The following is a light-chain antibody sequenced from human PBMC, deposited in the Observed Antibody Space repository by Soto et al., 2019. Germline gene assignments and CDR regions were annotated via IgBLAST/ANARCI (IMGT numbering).Light chain of an antibody. CDR3: AAWDDSLSGDVV. Sequence: QPVLTQPPSASGTPGQRVTISCSGSSSNIGSNYVYWYQQLPGTAPKLLIYSNNQRPSGVPDRFSGSKSGTSASLAISGLRSEDEADYYCAAWDDSLSGDVVFGGGTKLTVL. V-gene: IGLV1-47*02. CDR1: SSNIGSNY. J-gene: IGLJ2*01. CDR2: SNN.